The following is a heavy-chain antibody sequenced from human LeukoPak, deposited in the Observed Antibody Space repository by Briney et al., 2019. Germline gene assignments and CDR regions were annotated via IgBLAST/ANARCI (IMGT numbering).Heavy chain of an antibody. J-gene: IGHJ4*02. CDR2: IGTGGEA. V-gene: IGHV3-23*01. D-gene: IGHD4-17*01. CDR1: GFIFSAYA. CDR3: AKRVTVTTKYFDS. Sequence: GGSLRLSCAASGFIFSAYAMSWVRQAPGQGLEWVSVIGTGGEAHYADSVRGRFTISRNNFKHTLYLQMNSLRAEDTAVYYCAKRVTVTTKYFDSWGQGTLVTVSS.